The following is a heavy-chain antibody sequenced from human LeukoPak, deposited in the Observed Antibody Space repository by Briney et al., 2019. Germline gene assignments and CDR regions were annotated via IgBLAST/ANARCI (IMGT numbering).Heavy chain of an antibody. CDR3: ARDEGYCSRTSCYGAYKGMDV. D-gene: IGHD2-2*01. CDR1: GFTFSSYA. CDR2: ISYDGSNK. J-gene: IGHJ6*02. Sequence: GGSLRLSCAASGFTFSSYAMHWVRQAPGKGLEWVAVISYDGSNKYYADSVKGRFTISRDNSKNTLYLLMNSLRAEDTAVYYCARDEGYCSRTSCYGAYKGMDVWGQGTAVIVSS. V-gene: IGHV3-30*04.